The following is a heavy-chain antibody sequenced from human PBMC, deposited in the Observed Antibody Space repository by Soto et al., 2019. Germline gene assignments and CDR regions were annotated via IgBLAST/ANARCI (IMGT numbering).Heavy chain of an antibody. CDR2: IYPGDSDT. CDR3: ARYDSNYPSIYEFDI. D-gene: IGHD4-4*01. V-gene: IGHV5-51*01. Sequence: RGESLTISCKGSGYSFTSYWIGWVRQMPGKGLEWMGIIYPGDSDTRYSPSFQGQVTISADKSISTAYLQWSSLKASDTAMYYCARYDSNYPSIYEFDIWGQGTMGTVSS. CDR1: GYSFTSYW. J-gene: IGHJ3*02.